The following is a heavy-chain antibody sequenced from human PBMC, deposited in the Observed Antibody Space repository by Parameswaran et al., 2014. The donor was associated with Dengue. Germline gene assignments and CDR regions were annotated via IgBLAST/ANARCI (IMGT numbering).Heavy chain of an antibody. J-gene: IGHJ4*02. Sequence: VRQMPGKGLEWMGRIDPSDSYTKYRPSFQGHVTISADKSISTAYLQWSSLKASDTAMYYCARSQDYYDSSGYRIEYWGQGTLVTVSS. CDR3: ARSQDYYDSSGYRIEY. D-gene: IGHD3-22*01. CDR2: IDPSDSYT. V-gene: IGHV5-10-1*01.